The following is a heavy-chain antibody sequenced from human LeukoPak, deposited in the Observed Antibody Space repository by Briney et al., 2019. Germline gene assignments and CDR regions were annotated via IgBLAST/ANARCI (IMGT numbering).Heavy chain of an antibody. Sequence: GASVKVSCKASGYTFTSYGISWVRQAPGQGLEWMGWISAYNGNTDYAQKFQGRVTMTTDTSTSTAYMELRSLRSDDTAVYYCAREYYFDSSGYYFDYWGQGTLVTVSS. CDR1: GYTFTSYG. CDR3: AREYYFDSSGYYFDY. D-gene: IGHD3-22*01. J-gene: IGHJ4*02. V-gene: IGHV1-18*01. CDR2: ISAYNGNT.